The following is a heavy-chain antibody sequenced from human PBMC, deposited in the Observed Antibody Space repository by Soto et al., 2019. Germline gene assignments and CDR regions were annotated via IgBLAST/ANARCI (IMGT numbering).Heavy chain of an antibody. V-gene: IGHV2-5*02. Sequence: SGPTLVNPTQTLTLTCTFSGFSLSTSGVGVGWIRQPPGKALEWLALIYWDDDKRYSPSLKSRLTITKDTSKNQVVLTMTNMDPVETATYYCAHRRGGVVQGGAFDIWGQGTMVTVSS. CDR1: GFSLSTSGVG. CDR2: IYWDDDK. D-gene: IGHD2-15*01. J-gene: IGHJ3*02. CDR3: AHRRGGVVQGGAFDI.